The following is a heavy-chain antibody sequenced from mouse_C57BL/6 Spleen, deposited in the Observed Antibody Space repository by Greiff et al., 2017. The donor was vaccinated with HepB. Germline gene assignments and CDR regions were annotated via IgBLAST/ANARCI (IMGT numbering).Heavy chain of an antibody. Sequence: VQLQQPGAELVKPGASVKLSCKASGYTFTSYWMHWVKQRPGQGLEWIGMIHPNSGSTNYNEKFKSKATLTVDKSSSTAYMQLSSLTSEDSAVYYCAHSTTVVAYYFDYWGQGTTLTVSS. CDR1: GYTFTSYW. CDR2: IHPNSGST. D-gene: IGHD1-1*01. V-gene: IGHV1-64*01. CDR3: AHSTTVVAYYFDY. J-gene: IGHJ2*01.